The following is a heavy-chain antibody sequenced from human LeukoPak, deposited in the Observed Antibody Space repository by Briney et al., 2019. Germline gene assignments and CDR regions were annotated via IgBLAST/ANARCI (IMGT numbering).Heavy chain of an antibody. CDR2: MNPNSGNT. V-gene: IGHV1-8*03. CDR3: ARAKPLAARPRLGVSKWFDP. CDR1: GYTFTSYD. J-gene: IGHJ5*02. Sequence: ASVKVSCKASGYTFTSYDINWVRQATGQGLEWMGWMNPNSGNTGYAQKFQGRVTITRNTSISTACMELSSLRSEDTAVYYCARAKPLAARPRLGVSKWFDPWGQGTLVTVSS. D-gene: IGHD6-6*01.